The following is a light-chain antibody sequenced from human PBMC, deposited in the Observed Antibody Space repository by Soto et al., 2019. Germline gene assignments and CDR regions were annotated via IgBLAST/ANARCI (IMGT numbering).Light chain of an antibody. CDR1: SSDVGSDNL. V-gene: IGLV2-23*02. CDR3: CSYAGSSTFDV. J-gene: IGLJ1*01. Sequence: QSALTQPASVSGAPGQSITISCTGTSSDVGSDNLVSWYQQHPGKAPKRMIYEVSKRPSGVSNRFSGSKSGNTASLTMSGLQAEDEADYYCCSYAGSSTFDVFGTGTKLTVL. CDR2: EVS.